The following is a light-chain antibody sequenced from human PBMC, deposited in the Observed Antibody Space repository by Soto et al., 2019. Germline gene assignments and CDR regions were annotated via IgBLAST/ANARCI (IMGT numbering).Light chain of an antibody. Sequence: QSVLTQPPSVSEAPRQRVTISCSRISSNIGNNAVNWYQQLPGKAPKLLIYYDDLLPSGVSDRFSGSQSCTSACLAISGLQSEDEADYCCAAWDDSLNGVVFGGGTKLTVL. CDR3: AAWDDSLNGVV. CDR1: SSNIGNNA. V-gene: IGLV1-36*01. J-gene: IGLJ2*01. CDR2: YDD.